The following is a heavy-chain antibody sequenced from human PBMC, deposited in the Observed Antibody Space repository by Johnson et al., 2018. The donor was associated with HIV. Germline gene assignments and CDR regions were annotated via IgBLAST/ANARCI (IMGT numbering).Heavy chain of an antibody. V-gene: IGHV3-13*01. CDR1: GFHFRSYD. J-gene: IGHJ3*02. CDR3: AKAIRYCFWSRYSAFDI. D-gene: IGHD3-3*01. CDR2: IGTAGDT. Sequence: VQLAEPGGVLVKPGGSVRLSCAGSGFHFRSYDMHWVRQAKGRGVAWVSAIGTAGDTYYGGSVQGRFTISREDPKTSLYLQMHSLRAEDTAVYYCAKAIRYCFWSRYSAFDIWRQATIVTVSS.